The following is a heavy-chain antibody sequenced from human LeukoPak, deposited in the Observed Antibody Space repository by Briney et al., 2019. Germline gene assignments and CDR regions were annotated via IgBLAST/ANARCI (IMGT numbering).Heavy chain of an antibody. J-gene: IGHJ6*03. V-gene: IGHV3-23*01. CDR3: AKVMRYYYYMDV. CDR2: ISGSGGST. CDR1: GFTFSSYG. Sequence: GGTLRLSCAASGFTFSSYGMSWVRQAPGKGLEWVSAISGSGGSTYYADSVKGRFTISRDNSKNTLYLQMNGLRAEDTAVYYCAKVMRYYYYMDVWGKGTTVTISS.